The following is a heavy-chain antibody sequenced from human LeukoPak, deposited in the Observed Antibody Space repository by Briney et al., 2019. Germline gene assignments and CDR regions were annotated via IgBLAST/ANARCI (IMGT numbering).Heavy chain of an antibody. V-gene: IGHV4-39*01. D-gene: IGHD4-23*01. CDR2: IYYSGST. CDR1: GGSISSSSYY. Sequence: SETLSLTCTVSGGSISSSSYYWGWIRQPPGKGLEWIGSIYYSGSTYYNPSLKSRVTISVDTSKNQFSLKLSSVTAADTAVYYCARRVTTVVRGFLQIDYWGQGTLVTVSS. J-gene: IGHJ4*02. CDR3: ARRVTTVVRGFLQIDY.